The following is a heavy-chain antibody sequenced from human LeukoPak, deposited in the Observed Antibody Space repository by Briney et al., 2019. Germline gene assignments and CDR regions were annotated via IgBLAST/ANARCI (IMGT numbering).Heavy chain of an antibody. CDR1: GYTFTSYG. D-gene: IGHD5-12*01. V-gene: IGHV1-18*04. Sequence: ASVKVSCKASGYTFTSYGISWVRQAPGQGLEWMGWISAYNGNTNYAQKLQGRVTMTTDTSTSTAYMELRSLRSDDTAVYYCARCPHKQWLVSYYYGTDVWGKGTTVTVSS. CDR3: ARCPHKQWLVSYYYGTDV. CDR2: ISAYNGNT. J-gene: IGHJ6*04.